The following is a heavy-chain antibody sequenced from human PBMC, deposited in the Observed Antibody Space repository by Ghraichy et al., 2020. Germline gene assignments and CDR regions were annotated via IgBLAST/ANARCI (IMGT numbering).Heavy chain of an antibody. J-gene: IGHJ4*02. CDR2: ISYDGSDK. Sequence: GGSLRLSCAASGFTFSSYAMHWVRQAPGKGLEWVAVISYDGSDKYYADSVKGRFTISRDNSKNTLYLQMNSLRAEDTAVYYCARDDVVVTANPLDYWGQGTLVTVSS. CDR1: GFTFSSYA. CDR3: ARDDVVVTANPLDY. D-gene: IGHD2-21*02. V-gene: IGHV3-30-3*01.